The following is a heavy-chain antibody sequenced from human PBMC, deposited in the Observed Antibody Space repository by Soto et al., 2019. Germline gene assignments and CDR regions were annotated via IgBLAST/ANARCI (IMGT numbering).Heavy chain of an antibody. Sequence: QLQLQESGPGLVKPSETLSLTCTVSGGSISSSSYYWGWIRQPPGKGLEWIGSIYYSGSTYYNPSLKSRVTISVDTSKNQFSLKLSSVTAADTAVYYCARKPWESYYDYWGQGTLVTVSS. J-gene: IGHJ4*02. CDR3: ARKPWESYYDY. CDR1: GGSISSSSYY. D-gene: IGHD3-16*01. CDR2: IYYSGST. V-gene: IGHV4-39*01.